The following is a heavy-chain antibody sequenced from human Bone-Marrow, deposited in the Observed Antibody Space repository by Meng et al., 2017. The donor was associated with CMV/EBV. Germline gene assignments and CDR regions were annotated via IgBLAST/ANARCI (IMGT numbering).Heavy chain of an antibody. D-gene: IGHD1-26*01. Sequence: GESLKISCAASGFTFDDYGMSWVRQAPGKGLKWVSGINWNGGSTGYADSVKGRFTISRDNAKNSLYLQMNSPRAEDTALYYCARDRVGSYPDYWGQGTLVTGSS. V-gene: IGHV3-20*04. CDR1: GFTFDDYG. CDR3: ARDRVGSYPDY. CDR2: INWNGGST. J-gene: IGHJ4*02.